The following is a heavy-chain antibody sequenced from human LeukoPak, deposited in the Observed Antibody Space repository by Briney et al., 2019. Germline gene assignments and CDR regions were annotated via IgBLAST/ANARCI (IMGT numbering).Heavy chain of an antibody. V-gene: IGHV3-48*01. CDR1: GFTFSSYS. CDR3: ARDDSGYDVSQNDY. Sequence: GGSLRLSCAASGFTFSSYSMNWVRQAPGKGLEWVSYISSSSSTIYYADSVKGRFTISRDNSKNTLYLQMNSLRAEDTAVYYCARDDSGYDVSQNDYWGQGTLVTVSS. D-gene: IGHD5-12*01. J-gene: IGHJ4*02. CDR2: ISSSSSTI.